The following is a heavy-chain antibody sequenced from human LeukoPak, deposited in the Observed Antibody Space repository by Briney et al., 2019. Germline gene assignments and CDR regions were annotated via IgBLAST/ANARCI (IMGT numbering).Heavy chain of an antibody. CDR2: IYYSGST. CDR1: GGSISSNSYY. D-gene: IGHD3-10*01. V-gene: IGHV4-39*07. CDR3: ARGLAEYSSLWFGNYYYMDV. Sequence: SETLSLTCAVSGGSISSNSYYWSWIRQPPGKGLEWIGSIYYSGSTYYNPSLKSRVTISVDTSKNQFSLKLSSVTAADTAVYYCARGLAEYSSLWFGNYYYMDVWGKGTTVTVSS. J-gene: IGHJ6*03.